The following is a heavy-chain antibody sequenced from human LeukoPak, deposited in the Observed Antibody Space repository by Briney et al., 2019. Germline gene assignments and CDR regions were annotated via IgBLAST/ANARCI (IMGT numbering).Heavy chain of an antibody. D-gene: IGHD4-17*01. CDR3: ARLMTTVTTRIDY. J-gene: IGHJ4*02. Sequence: SETLSLTCAVYGGSFSGYYWSWIRQPPGKGLEWIGEINHSGSTNYNPSLKSRVTISVDTSKNQFSLKLSSVTAADTAVYYCARLMTTVTTRIDYWGQGTLVTVSS. CDR2: INHSGST. V-gene: IGHV4-34*01. CDR1: GGSFSGYY.